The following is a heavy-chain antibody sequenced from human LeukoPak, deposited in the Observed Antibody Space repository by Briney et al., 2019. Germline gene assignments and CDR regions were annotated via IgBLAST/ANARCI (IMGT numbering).Heavy chain of an antibody. V-gene: IGHV3-30*02. Sequence: GGSLRLSCAASGFTFSSYGMHWVRQAPGKGLEWVAFIRYDGSNKYYADSVKGRFTISRDNSKNTLYPQMNSLRAEDTAVYYCAKDQAMAGTTLPHDYWGQGTLVTVSS. CDR3: AKDQAMAGTTLPHDY. CDR1: GFTFSSYG. CDR2: IRYDGSNK. J-gene: IGHJ4*02. D-gene: IGHD1-1*01.